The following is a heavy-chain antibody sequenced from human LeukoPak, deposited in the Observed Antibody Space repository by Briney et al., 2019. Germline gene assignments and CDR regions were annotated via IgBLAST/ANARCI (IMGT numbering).Heavy chain of an antibody. V-gene: IGHV4-59*01. Sequence: PSETLSLTCTVSGGSISSYYWSWIRQPPGKGLEWIGYIYYSGSTNYNPSLKSRVTISVDTSKNQFSLKLSSVTAADTAVYYCAKKGRGYDFWSHAFDIWGQGTMVTVSS. CDR1: GGSISSYY. D-gene: IGHD3-3*01. CDR2: IYYSGST. J-gene: IGHJ3*02. CDR3: AKKGRGYDFWSHAFDI.